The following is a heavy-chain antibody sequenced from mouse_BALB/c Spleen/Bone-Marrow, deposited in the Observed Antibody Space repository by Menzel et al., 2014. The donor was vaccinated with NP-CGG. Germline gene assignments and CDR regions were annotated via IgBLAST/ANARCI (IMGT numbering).Heavy chain of an antibody. CDR2: IYPGDGST. J-gene: IGHJ4*01. CDR1: GYAFSIYW. Sequence: QVQLQQSGAELVRPGSSVKISCKASGYAFSIYWMNWVKQRPGQGLEWIGWIYPGDGSTKHNEKFKGKATLTADKSSSTAYMQLSSLTSENSAVYFCTRGGYGNYVGYGMDYWGQGTPVTVSS. V-gene: IGHV1-80*01. CDR3: TRGGYGNYVGYGMDY. D-gene: IGHD2-1*01.